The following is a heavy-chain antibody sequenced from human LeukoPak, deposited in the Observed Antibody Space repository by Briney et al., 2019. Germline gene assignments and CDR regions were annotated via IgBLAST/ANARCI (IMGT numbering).Heavy chain of an antibody. V-gene: IGHV3-21*01. D-gene: IGHD5-18*01. J-gene: IGHJ6*03. Sequence: GGSLRLSCAASGFTFSSYSMNWVRQAPGKGLEWVSSISSSSSSYIYYADSVKGRFTISRDNAKNSLYLQMNSLRAEDTAVYYCARYQYSSGNMDVWGKGTTVTVSS. CDR3: ARYQYSSGNMDV. CDR2: ISSSSSSYI. CDR1: GFTFSSYS.